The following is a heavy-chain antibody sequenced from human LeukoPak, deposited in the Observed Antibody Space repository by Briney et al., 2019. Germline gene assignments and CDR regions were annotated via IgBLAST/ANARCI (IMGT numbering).Heavy chain of an antibody. D-gene: IGHD3-22*01. CDR3: ARVDLYYDSSGYSQAANDY. Sequence: ASVTVSFTGSGYTFTVYAISWVRQAPGQGREGVGGVSAYNGAKNYAQNFQDRVTMTIDTPTTTAYMELRSLRSEDTAVYYCARVDLYYDSSGYSQAANDYWGQGTLVTVSS. CDR1: GYTFTVYA. CDR2: VSAYNGAK. J-gene: IGHJ4*02. V-gene: IGHV1-18*01.